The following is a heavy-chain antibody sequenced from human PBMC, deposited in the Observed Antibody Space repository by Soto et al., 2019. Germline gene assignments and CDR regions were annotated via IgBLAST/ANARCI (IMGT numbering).Heavy chain of an antibody. D-gene: IGHD1-26*01. CDR3: ARHSASWQWFDY. J-gene: IGHJ5*01. CDR1: GGSISSGGYY. Sequence: QVQLQESGPGLVKPSQTLSLTCSVSGGSISSGGYYWSWIRQHPAKGLEWIGYLYHSGSTNYNPTIKSRVIISVVTSSNRFPLDLRSVTAADTAIYYCARHSASWQWFDYWGQGTLVTVSS. CDR2: LYHSGST. V-gene: IGHV4-31*03.